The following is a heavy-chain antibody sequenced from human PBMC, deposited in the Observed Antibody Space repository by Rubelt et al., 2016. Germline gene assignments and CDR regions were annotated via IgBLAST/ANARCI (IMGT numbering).Heavy chain of an antibody. CDR1: GFTFSSHW. J-gene: IGHJ4*02. CDR2: ITHDGSEK. V-gene: IGHV3-7*04. Sequence: EVQLVESGGGLVQPGESRRLSCAASGFTFSSHWMNWVRQAPGKGLEGVANITHDGSEKKYVDSAKGRLTISRDNAKNSLFLQMNSLRAEDTAVYYCARGIATAGSFNYWGQGTLVTVSS. CDR3: ARGIATAGSFNY. D-gene: IGHD6-13*01.